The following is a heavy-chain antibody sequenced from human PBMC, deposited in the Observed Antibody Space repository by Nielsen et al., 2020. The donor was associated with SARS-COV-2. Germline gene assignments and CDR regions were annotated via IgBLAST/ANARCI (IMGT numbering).Heavy chain of an antibody. J-gene: IGHJ6*02. CDR1: GFTFRNYG. Sequence: GESLKISCAAAGFTFRNYGMHWVRQTPGKGLEWVAVISSDGSEKYYADSVEGRFTISRDNSNNTLYLHMHSLRVEDTAVYYCVTGGQWLVRHPYGMEVWGQGTTVTVSS. CDR3: VTGGQWLVRHPYGMEV. CDR2: ISSDGSEK. V-gene: IGHV3-30*03. D-gene: IGHD6-19*01.